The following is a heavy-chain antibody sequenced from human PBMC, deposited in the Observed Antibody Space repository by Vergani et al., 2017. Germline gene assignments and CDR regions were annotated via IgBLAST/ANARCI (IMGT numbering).Heavy chain of an antibody. D-gene: IGHD3-3*01. V-gene: IGHV3-9*01. J-gene: IGHJ4*02. CDR2: ISWNSGSI. CDR3: ARDFWSGYSGFDY. CDR1: GFTFDDYA. Sequence: EVQLVESGGGLVQPGRSLRLSCAASGFTFDDYAMHWVRQAPGKGLEWVSGISWNSGSIGYADPVKGRFTISRDNAKNSLYLQMNSLRAEDTALYYCARDFWSGYSGFDYWGQGTLVTVSS.